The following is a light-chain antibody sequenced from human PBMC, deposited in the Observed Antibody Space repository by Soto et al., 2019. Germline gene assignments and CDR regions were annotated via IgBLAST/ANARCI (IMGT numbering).Light chain of an antibody. J-gene: IGKJ2*02. CDR2: AAS. CDR3: QQGYSNPRT. V-gene: IGKV1-39*01. CDR1: QSISTY. Sequence: DIQLTQSPSSLSASVGDRVTITCRASQSISTYLNWYQQIPGKAPKLLIYAASTLQSGVPSRFSGGGSGTDFTLTISSLQPEDFATYFCQQGYSNPRTFSQGTKLEI.